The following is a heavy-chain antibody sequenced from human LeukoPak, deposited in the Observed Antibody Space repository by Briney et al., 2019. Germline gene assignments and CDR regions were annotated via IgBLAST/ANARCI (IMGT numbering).Heavy chain of an antibody. J-gene: IGHJ3*02. CDR2: ISGSGGST. Sequence: PGGTLRLSCVVSGFIFRDYGLSWVRQAPGKGLEWVSAISGSGGSTYYADSVKGRFTISRDNSKNTLYLQMNSLRAEDTAVYYCAKVGSLLLVNAFDIWGQGTMVTVSS. CDR3: AKVGSLLLVNAFDI. V-gene: IGHV3-23*01. CDR1: GFIFRDYG. D-gene: IGHD3-22*01.